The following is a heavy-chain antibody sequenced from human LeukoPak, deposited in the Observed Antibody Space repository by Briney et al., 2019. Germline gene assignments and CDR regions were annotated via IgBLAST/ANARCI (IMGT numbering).Heavy chain of an antibody. D-gene: IGHD2-15*01. CDR2: ISSSSSSI. CDR1: GFTFNSYS. V-gene: IGHV3-48*02. Sequence: GGSLRLSCAASGFTFNSYSMTWVPQAPGKGVEWVAYISSSSSSIYYADSVRGRFTISRDNAKNSLYLEMNSLRDEDTAVYYCATSRGYDFDYWGQGTLVTVSS. J-gene: IGHJ4*02. CDR3: ATSRGYDFDY.